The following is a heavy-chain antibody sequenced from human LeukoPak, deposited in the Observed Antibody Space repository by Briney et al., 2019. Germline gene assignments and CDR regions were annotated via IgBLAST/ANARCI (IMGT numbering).Heavy chain of an antibody. CDR3: ARERYFDY. V-gene: IGHV3-23*01. Sequence: PGGSLRLSCAASGFTFSTCAMSWVRQAPGKGLKWVSTISGGGRSTDYADSVKGHFTISRDNSKNTLYLQMNSLRAEDTAVYYCARERYFDYWGQGTLVTVSS. J-gene: IGHJ4*02. CDR2: ISGGGRST. CDR1: GFTFSTCA.